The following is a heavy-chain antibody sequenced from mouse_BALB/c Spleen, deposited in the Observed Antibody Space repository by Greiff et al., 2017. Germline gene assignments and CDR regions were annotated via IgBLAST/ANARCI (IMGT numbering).Heavy chain of an antibody. CDR2: ISSGGSYT. V-gene: IGHV5-9-4*01. CDR1: GFTFSSYA. CDR3: ARDYYYAMDY. J-gene: IGHJ4*01. Sequence: VESGGGLVKPGGSLKLSCAASGFTFSSYAMSWVRQSPEKRLEWVAEISSGGSYTYYPDTVTGRFTISRDNAKNTLYLEMSSLRSEDTAMYYCARDYYYAMDYWGQGTSVTVSS.